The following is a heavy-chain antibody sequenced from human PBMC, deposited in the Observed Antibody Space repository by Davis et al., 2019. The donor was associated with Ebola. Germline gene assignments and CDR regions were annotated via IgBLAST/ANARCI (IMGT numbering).Heavy chain of an antibody. V-gene: IGHV3-7*01. D-gene: IGHD3-22*01. CDR2: IKEDGSAT. CDR1: GVMFSRYS. Sequence: GESLKISCAASGVMFSRYSMSWVRQAPGKGLEWVANIKEDGSATNYVDSVKGRFTISRDNAKKSLYLQLNSLRADDTAMYYCARDYYDNSGDGFDIWGQGTMVTVSS. CDR3: ARDYYDNSGDGFDI. J-gene: IGHJ3*02.